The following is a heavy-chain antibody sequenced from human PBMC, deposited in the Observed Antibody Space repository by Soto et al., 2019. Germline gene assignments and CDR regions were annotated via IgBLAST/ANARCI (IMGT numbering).Heavy chain of an antibody. Sequence: QVQLVQSGAEVKKPGASVKVSCKASGYRFTDYYMHWVRQAPGQGLEWMGWINPNSGGTNYAQKFQGWVTMTRDTXXRTAYMEVRSLTSDVTAVYYCARAERIVVAGILGYWGQGTLVTVSS. CDR3: ARAERIVVAGILGY. V-gene: IGHV1-2*04. D-gene: IGHD6-19*01. CDR2: INPNSGGT. J-gene: IGHJ4*02. CDR1: GYRFTDYY.